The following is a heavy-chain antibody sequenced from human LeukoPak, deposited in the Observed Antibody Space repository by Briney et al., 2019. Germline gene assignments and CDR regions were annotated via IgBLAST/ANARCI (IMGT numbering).Heavy chain of an antibody. Sequence: VASVKVSCKASGGTFSSYAISWVRQAPGQGLEWMGGIIPIFGTANYAQKFQGRVTITADESTSTAYMELRSLRSDDTAVYYCARDKPAVTTSYYYGMDVWGKGTTVTVSS. V-gene: IGHV1-69*13. CDR1: GGTFSSYA. CDR2: IIPIFGTA. J-gene: IGHJ6*04. D-gene: IGHD4-17*01. CDR3: ARDKPAVTTSYYYGMDV.